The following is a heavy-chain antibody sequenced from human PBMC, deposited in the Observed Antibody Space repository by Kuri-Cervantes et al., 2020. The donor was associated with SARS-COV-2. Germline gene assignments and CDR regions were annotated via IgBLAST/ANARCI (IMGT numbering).Heavy chain of an antibody. V-gene: IGHV3-30*02. D-gene: IGHD1-26*01. J-gene: IGHJ4*02. CDR1: GFTFSSYG. CDR2: IRYDGSNK. Sequence: GGSLRLSCAASGFTFSSYGMHWVRQAPGKGLEWVAFIRYDGSNKYYADSVKGRFTISRDNSKNTLYLQMNSLRAEDTAVYYCTRESYSRNVGFDYWGQGTLVTVSS. CDR3: TRESYSRNVGFDY.